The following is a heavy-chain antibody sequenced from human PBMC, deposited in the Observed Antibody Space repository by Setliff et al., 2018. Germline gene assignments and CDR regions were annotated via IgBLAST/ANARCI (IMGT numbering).Heavy chain of an antibody. CDR2: IDSSGRT. Sequence: SETLSLTCTVSGGSITSGGYYWNWIRHLPGKGLKWIGYIDSSGRTYYNPSLKSRIIISADASKNQFSLRLTSVTAADAALYYCARHGGGTPYYYESRGFDSWGQGTQVTVSS. CDR1: GGSITSGGYY. J-gene: IGHJ4*02. V-gene: IGHV4-31*03. CDR3: ARHGGGTPYYYESRGFDS. D-gene: IGHD3-22*01.